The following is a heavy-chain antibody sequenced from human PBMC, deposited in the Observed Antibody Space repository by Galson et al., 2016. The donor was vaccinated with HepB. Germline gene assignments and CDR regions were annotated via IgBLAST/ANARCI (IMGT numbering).Heavy chain of an antibody. CDR2: ISGHDDK. D-gene: IGHD2-21*02. Sequence: LVKPTQTLTLTCTFSGFSLSTTGVDVGWIRQPPGKTLEWLALISGHDDKRYTPSLKSRLTISKDTSKQQVLLTMTNVDPVDTATYYCIHSSDLHHAFDIWGQGTSVIVSS. CDR1: GFSLSTTGVD. J-gene: IGHJ3*02. CDR3: IHSSDLHHAFDI. V-gene: IGHV2-5*01.